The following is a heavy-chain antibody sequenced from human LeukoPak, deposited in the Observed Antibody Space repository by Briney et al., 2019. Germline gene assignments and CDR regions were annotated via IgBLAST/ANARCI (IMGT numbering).Heavy chain of an antibody. J-gene: IGHJ4*02. CDR1: GSTFSGHS. V-gene: IGHV3-23*01. CDR2: ISSGGDVT. CDR3: AKHRAPVPGSHPKNPTAYFED. D-gene: IGHD6-19*01. Sequence: GGSLRLSCAASGSTFSGHSMSCVRQAPGKGLEWVSAISSGGDVTFYADSVKGRFIVSRDQSNNMLSLQMSSLRAADTALYYCAKHRAPVPGSHPKNPTAYFEDWGQGTLVTVSS.